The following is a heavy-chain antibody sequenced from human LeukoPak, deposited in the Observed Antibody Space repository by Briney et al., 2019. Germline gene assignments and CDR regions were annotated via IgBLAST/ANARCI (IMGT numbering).Heavy chain of an antibody. Sequence: PGGSLRLSCAASGFTFSSYAMSWVRQAPGKGLEWVSAISGSGESTYYADSVKGRFTISRDNSKYTLYLQMYSLRAEDTAVYFCAKTFSAEMATNFDYWGQGTLVAVSS. V-gene: IGHV3-23*01. D-gene: IGHD5-24*01. CDR2: ISGSGEST. CDR3: AKTFSAEMATNFDY. CDR1: GFTFSSYA. J-gene: IGHJ4*02.